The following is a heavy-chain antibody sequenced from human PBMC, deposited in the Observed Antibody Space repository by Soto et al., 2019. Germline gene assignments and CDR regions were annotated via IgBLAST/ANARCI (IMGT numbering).Heavy chain of an antibody. Sequence: EVQLVESGGGLVQPGGSLRLSCRDSGFTFSGDWMHWVRQAPGKGLDWVSRIDPYDTGISYADSVKGRFTIFRDNAKSTLYLQMNSLRPEDTAVYYCTRETFGDRDYWGQGTLVTVSS. CDR2: IDPYDTGI. V-gene: IGHV3-74*01. CDR3: TRETFGDRDY. J-gene: IGHJ4*02. CDR1: GFTFSGDW. D-gene: IGHD4-17*01.